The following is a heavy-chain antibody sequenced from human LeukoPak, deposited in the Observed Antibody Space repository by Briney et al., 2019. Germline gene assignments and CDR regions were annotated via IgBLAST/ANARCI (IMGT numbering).Heavy chain of an antibody. CDR2: ISGNGGNK. Sequence: PGGSLRLSCAASGFTFSSYAMSWVRQAPGKGLEWVSAISGNGGNKYYADSAKGRFTISRDNSKNTLYLQMNSLIAQGTAVYYCALSRPIAVAGTNGYYYYHGMDVWGQGNTVTASS. J-gene: IGHJ6*02. CDR3: ALSRPIAVAGTNGYYYYHGMDV. D-gene: IGHD6-19*01. CDR1: GFTFSSYA. V-gene: IGHV3-23*01.